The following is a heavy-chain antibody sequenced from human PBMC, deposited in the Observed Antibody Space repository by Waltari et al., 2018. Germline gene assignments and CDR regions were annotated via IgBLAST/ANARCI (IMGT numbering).Heavy chain of an antibody. CDR2: RYSDGRT. V-gene: IGHV3-53*04. CDR1: GFDVNRNY. CDR3: ARGFTLILGP. D-gene: IGHD3-16*01. J-gene: IGHJ5*02. Sequence: EMQLVESEGGLVQPGGSLTLSCTASGFDVNRNYMSWVRQDPGKGPDWGSVRYSDGRTFYADSVKGRFTISRHDSKNTLYLQLNSLTPDDTAVYYCARGFTLILGPWGQGALVTVSS.